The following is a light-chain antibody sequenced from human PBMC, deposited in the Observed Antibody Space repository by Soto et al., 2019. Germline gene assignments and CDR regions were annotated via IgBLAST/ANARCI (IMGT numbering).Light chain of an antibody. V-gene: IGLV2-8*01. CDR2: EVN. CDR3: SSYAGSSNV. CDR1: SSDVGGYNY. J-gene: IGLJ1*01. Sequence: QSVLTQPPSASGSPGQSVAISCTGTSSDVGGYNYVSWYQQHPGKAPKLMIYEVNKRPSGVPDRFSVSKSGNTASLTVSGLQAEDEADYYCSSYAGSSNVFRTGTKVTVL.